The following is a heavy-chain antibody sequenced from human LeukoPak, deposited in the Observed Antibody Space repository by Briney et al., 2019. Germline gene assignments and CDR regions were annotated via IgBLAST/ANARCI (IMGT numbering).Heavy chain of an antibody. CDR3: AVRFPYDILTGFNFDY. CDR2: IIPILGIA. D-gene: IGHD3-9*01. J-gene: IGHJ4*02. Sequence: SVKVSCKASGGTFSSYAISWVQQAPGQGLEWMGRIIPILGIANYAQKFQGRVTITADKSTSTAYMELSSLRSEDTAVYYCAVRFPYDILTGFNFDYWGQGTLVTVSS. V-gene: IGHV1-69*04. CDR1: GGTFSSYA.